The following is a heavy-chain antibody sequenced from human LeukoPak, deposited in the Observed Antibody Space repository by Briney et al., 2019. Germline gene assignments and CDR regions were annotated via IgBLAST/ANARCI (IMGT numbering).Heavy chain of an antibody. Sequence: PGGSLRLSCAASGFTFTNYGMHWVRQAPGKGLEWVAFIRYDGNDKYYADSVKGRFTISRDNSKNTLYLQMNSLRAEDTAVYYCARDAVTGIAAAGISSYWGQGTLVTVSS. V-gene: IGHV3-30*02. CDR3: ARDAVTGIAAAGISSY. J-gene: IGHJ4*02. CDR1: GFTFTNYG. D-gene: IGHD6-13*01. CDR2: IRYDGNDK.